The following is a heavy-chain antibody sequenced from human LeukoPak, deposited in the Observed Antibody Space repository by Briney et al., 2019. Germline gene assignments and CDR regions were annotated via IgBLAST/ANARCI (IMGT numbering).Heavy chain of an antibody. Sequence: PGGSLRLSCAASGFALSSHWMTWVRQAPGKGLEWVANIKLDGSEKNYVDSVKGRFTISRDNTKNSLYLQMNSLRVEDTAVFYCARDQYDTWSRRGNFDSWGQGTLVIVSS. V-gene: IGHV3-7*03. J-gene: IGHJ4*02. CDR2: IKLDGSEK. CDR3: ARDQYDTWSRRGNFDS. CDR1: GFALSSHW. D-gene: IGHD3-3*01.